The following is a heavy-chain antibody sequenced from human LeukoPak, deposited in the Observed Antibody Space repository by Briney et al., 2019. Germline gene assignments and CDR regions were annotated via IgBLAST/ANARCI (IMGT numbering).Heavy chain of an antibody. V-gene: IGHV3-74*01. CDR3: ARGGHSSFDY. CDR1: GFTFSNFW. J-gene: IGHJ4*02. CDR2: ITSDGSNI. Sequence: GGSLRLSCAASGFTFSNFWLHWVRQAPGKGLGWVSRITSDGSNINYADSVQGRFTISRDNAKNTLYLQMNSLRAEDTAVHYCARGGHSSFDYWGQGALVTVSS. D-gene: IGHD3-16*01.